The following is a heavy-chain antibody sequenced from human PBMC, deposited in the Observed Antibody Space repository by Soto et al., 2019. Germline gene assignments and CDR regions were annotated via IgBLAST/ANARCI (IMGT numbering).Heavy chain of an antibody. CDR1: GDSVSSGGYY. J-gene: IGHJ4*02. Sequence: SETLSLTCTVSGDSVSSGGYYWSWIRHPPGKGLECIGFVHNSASTNYNPSLKSRVTISVDTSKNQFSLKLTSVTAADTAVYYCAREAGMATISPHFDHWGQGTLVTVSS. CDR3: AREAGMATISPHFDH. CDR2: VHNSAST. D-gene: IGHD5-12*01. V-gene: IGHV4-61*08.